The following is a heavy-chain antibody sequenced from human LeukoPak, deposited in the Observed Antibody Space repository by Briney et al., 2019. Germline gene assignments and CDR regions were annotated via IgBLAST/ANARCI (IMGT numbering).Heavy chain of an antibody. V-gene: IGHV1-18*01. CDR1: GYTFTSYG. CDR2: ISAYNGNT. D-gene: IGHD6-19*01. Sequence: ASVKVSCKASGYTFTSYGISWVRQAPGQGLEWMGWISAYNGNTNYAQKLQGRVTMTTDTSTSTAYMELRSLRSDDTAVYYCARVVIAVAGTYYFDYWGQGTLVTVSS. CDR3: ARVVIAVAGTYYFDY. J-gene: IGHJ4*02.